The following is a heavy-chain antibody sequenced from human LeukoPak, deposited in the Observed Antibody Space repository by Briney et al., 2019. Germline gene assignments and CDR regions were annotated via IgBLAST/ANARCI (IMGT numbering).Heavy chain of an antibody. CDR1: GGTFSSYA. Sequence: GPTVKVSCKASGGTFSSYAISWVRQAPRQGLEWMGGIIPIFGTANYAQKFQGRVTITADESTSTAYMELSSLRSEDTAVYYCARDHEAYCGGDCYSRIFDYWGQGTLVTVSS. D-gene: IGHD2-21*02. CDR3: ARDHEAYCGGDCYSRIFDY. CDR2: IIPIFGTA. V-gene: IGHV1-69*13. J-gene: IGHJ4*02.